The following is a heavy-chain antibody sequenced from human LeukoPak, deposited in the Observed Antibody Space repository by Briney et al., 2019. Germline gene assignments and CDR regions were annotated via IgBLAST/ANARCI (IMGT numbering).Heavy chain of an antibody. Sequence: ASVKVSRKASGYTFTSYAMNWVRQAPGQGLEWMGWINTNTGNPTYAQGFTGRFVFSLDTSVSTAYLQISSLKAEDTAVYYCASPGYSSGWSTGTNYFDYWGQGTLVTVSS. CDR3: ASPGYSSGWSTGTNYFDY. CDR1: GYTFTSYA. D-gene: IGHD6-19*01. V-gene: IGHV7-4-1*02. CDR2: INTNTGNP. J-gene: IGHJ4*02.